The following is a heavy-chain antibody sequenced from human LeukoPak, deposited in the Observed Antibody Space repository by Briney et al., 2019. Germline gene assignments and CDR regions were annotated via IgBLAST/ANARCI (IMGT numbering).Heavy chain of an antibody. Sequence: GGSLRLSCAASGFTFSNAWMNWVRQAPGKGLEWVASINHNGNVNYYVDSVKGQFTISRDNAKNSLYLQMSNLRAEDTAVYFCARGGGLDVWGQGATVTVSS. J-gene: IGHJ6*02. CDR1: GFTFSNAW. CDR2: INHNGNVN. D-gene: IGHD3-16*01. V-gene: IGHV3-7*03. CDR3: ARGGGLDV.